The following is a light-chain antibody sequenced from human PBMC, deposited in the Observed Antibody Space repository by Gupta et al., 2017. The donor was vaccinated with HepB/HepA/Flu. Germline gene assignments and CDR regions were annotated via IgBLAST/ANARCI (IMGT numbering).Light chain of an antibody. Sequence: SFDLPPPPSVSVSPGQTARITCSGDALAKQYVYWYQVKPGQAPVMIIFKDSERPSGIPERFSGSNSGTTATLTISAVQAEDEADYYCNSGDSHGTYVVFGGGTKLTVL. CDR3: NSGDSHGTYVV. CDR2: KDS. J-gene: IGLJ2*01. CDR1: ALAKQY. V-gene: IGLV3-25*03.